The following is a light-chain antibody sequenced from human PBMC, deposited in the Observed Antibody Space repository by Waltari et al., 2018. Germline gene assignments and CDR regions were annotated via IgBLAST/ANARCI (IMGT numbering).Light chain of an antibody. CDR2: EVS. J-gene: IGLJ2*01. Sequence: QSALTQPPSASGSPGQSVTISCTGTSRAVGGYNYVSWYQQHPGKAPKLMIHEVSKRPSGVPDRFSASKSGNTASLTVSGLKAEDEADYYCNSYAGSNIYVFGGGTKLSVL. V-gene: IGLV2-8*01. CDR3: NSYAGSNIYV. CDR1: SRAVGGYNY.